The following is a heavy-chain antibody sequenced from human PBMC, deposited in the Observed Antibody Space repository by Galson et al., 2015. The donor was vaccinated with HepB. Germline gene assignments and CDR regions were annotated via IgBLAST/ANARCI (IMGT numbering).Heavy chain of an antibody. CDR1: GFTFSSYA. CDR2: ITGSGGSI. Sequence: SLRLSCAASGFTFSSYAMYWVRQAPGKGLEWVSVITGSGGSIYYVDSVKGRFTISRDNSTNTLYLQMNSLTAEDTAVYYCVKGRSGWYMDFWGQGMLVTVSS. J-gene: IGHJ4*02. CDR3: VKGRSGWYMDF. V-gene: IGHV3-23*01. D-gene: IGHD6-19*01.